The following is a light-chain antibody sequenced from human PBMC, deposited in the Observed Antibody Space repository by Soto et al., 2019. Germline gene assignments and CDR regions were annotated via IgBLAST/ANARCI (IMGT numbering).Light chain of an antibody. J-gene: IGLJ3*02. Sequence: SVLTQPPSASGTPGQRVTISCSGSSSNIGSSYLYWYQQLPGTAPKLLIYRNNQRPSGVPDRFSGSKSGTSASLAISGLRSEDEADYYCAPWDDSLSGWVFGGGTKLTVL. CDR2: RNN. V-gene: IGLV1-47*01. CDR1: SSNIGSSY. CDR3: APWDDSLSGWV.